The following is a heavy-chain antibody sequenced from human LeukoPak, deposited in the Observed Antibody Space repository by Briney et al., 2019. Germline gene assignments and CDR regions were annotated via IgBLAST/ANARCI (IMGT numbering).Heavy chain of an antibody. CDR2: IYHSGST. CDR3: ARDRGYCSGGSCYSGWFDP. V-gene: IGHV4-30-2*01. Sequence: PSQTLSLTCAVSGGSISSGGYSWSWIRQPPGKGLEWIGYIYHSGSTYYNPSLKSRVIISVDRSKNQFSLKLSSVTAADTAVYYCARDRGYCSGGSCYSGWFDPWGQGTLVTVSS. D-gene: IGHD2-15*01. J-gene: IGHJ5*02. CDR1: GGSISSGGYS.